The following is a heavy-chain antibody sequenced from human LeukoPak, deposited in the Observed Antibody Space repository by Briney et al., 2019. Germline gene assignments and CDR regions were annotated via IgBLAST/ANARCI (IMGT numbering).Heavy chain of an antibody. J-gene: IGHJ4*02. CDR3: ARERGYSGYDYSYLSH. V-gene: IGHV1-18*01. D-gene: IGHD5-12*01. Sequence: ASVKVSCKASGYTFTSYGISWVRQAPGQGLEWMGWISAYNGNTNYAQKLQGRVTMTTDTSTGTAYMELRSLRSDDTAVYYCARERGYSGYDYSYLSHWGQGTLVTVSS. CDR2: ISAYNGNT. CDR1: GYTFTSYG.